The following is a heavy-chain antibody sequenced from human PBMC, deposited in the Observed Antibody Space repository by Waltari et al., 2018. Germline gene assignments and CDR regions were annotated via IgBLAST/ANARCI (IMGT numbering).Heavy chain of an antibody. V-gene: IGHV3-48*04. Sequence: EVQLVESGGGLVQPGGSLRLSCAASGFTFSSYSMNWVRQAPGKGLEWVSYISSSSSTIYYADSVKGRFTISRDNAKNSLYLQMNSLRVEDTAVYYCARTPSTGLEDYWGQGTLVTVSS. J-gene: IGHJ4*02. CDR2: ISSSSSTI. CDR1: GFTFSSYS. D-gene: IGHD3-9*01. CDR3: ARTPSTGLEDY.